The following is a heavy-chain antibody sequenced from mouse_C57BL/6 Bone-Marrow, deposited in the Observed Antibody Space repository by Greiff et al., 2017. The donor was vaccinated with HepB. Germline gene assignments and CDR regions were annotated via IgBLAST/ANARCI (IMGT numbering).Heavy chain of an antibody. V-gene: IGHV14-3*01. Sequence: EVQGVESVAELVRPGASVKLSCTASGFNIKNTYMHWVKQRPEQGLEWIGRIDPANGNTKYAPKFQGKATITADTSSNTAYLQLSSLTSEDTAIYYCARHYYGSSQAWFAYWGQGTLVTVSA. D-gene: IGHD1-1*01. CDR3: ARHYYGSSQAWFAY. J-gene: IGHJ3*01. CDR1: GFNIKNTY. CDR2: IDPANGNT.